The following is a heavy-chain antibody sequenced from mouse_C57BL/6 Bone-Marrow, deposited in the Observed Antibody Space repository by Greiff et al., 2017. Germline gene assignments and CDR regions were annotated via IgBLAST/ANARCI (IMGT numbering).Heavy chain of an antibody. CDR3: ARREDGYFDV. D-gene: IGHD2-3*01. Sequence: QVQLQQSGAELVRPGTSVKMSCKASGYTFTNYWIGWAKQRPGHGLEWIGDIYPGGGYTNYNEKFKGKATLTADKSSSTAYMQFSSLTSEDSAIYYCARREDGYFDVWGTGTTVTVSS. J-gene: IGHJ1*03. V-gene: IGHV1-63*01. CDR1: GYTFTNYW. CDR2: IYPGGGYT.